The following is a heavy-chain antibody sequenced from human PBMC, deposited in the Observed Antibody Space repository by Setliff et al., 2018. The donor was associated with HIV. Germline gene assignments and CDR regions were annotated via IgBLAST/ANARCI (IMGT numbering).Heavy chain of an antibody. V-gene: IGHV1-18*04. Sequence: ASVKVSCKASGYNFISYHLHWLRQAPGQGLEWMGWISTYSDETSYSQNLQGRVTITAIESTSTAYMELTSLRSDDTAVYYCARIRGVIADASDIWGQGTMVTVSS. J-gene: IGHJ3*02. CDR1: GYNFISYH. D-gene: IGHD3-10*01. CDR3: ARIRGVIADASDI. CDR2: ISTYSDET.